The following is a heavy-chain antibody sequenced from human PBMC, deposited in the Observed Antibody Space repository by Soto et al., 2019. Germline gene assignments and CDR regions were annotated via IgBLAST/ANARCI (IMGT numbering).Heavy chain of an antibody. Sequence: EVQLLESGGGLVQPGGSLRLSCAASGFTFNNYAMTWVRQAPGKGLEWVSAISGGGDTTSYADSVTGRFTVSRDGSKNTRYLQMSSLRAEDTALYYCAKGRGGSGSLTPRVDFWGQGTLVTASS. D-gene: IGHD3-10*01. V-gene: IGHV3-23*01. J-gene: IGHJ4*02. CDR2: ISGGGDTT. CDR3: AKGRGGSGSLTPRVDF. CDR1: GFTFNNYA.